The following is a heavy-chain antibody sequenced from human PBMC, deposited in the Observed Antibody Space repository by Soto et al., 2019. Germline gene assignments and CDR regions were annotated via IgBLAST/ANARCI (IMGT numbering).Heavy chain of an antibody. J-gene: IGHJ5*01. CDR3: ARGTTNWHNWCDS. CDR1: GGSISSGGYY. V-gene: IGHV4-31*03. CDR2: SYDSGST. Sequence: QVQLQESGPGLVKPSQTLSLTCTVSGGSISSGGYYWTWIRQHPGKGLEWIGYSYDSGSTYYNPSLKRRVTFTVDTSETQFALKLTSVTVADTALYYCARGTTNWHNWCDSWGQGTLVTVSS. D-gene: IGHD1-1*01.